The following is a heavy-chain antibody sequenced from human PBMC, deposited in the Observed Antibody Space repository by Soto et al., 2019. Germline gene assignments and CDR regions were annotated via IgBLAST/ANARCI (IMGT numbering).Heavy chain of an antibody. CDR2: ISHSGDT. CDR1: GGSFITYY. Sequence: SETLSLTCAGYGGSFITYYWSWVRQTPGKGLEWIGEISHSGDTNYNPSLKSRVIMSVDTSKNQFSLKLSSVTAADTAVYYCRVTLFMGTDVFDIWGQGTMVTVSS. CDR3: RVTLFMGTDVFDI. V-gene: IGHV4-34*01. J-gene: IGHJ3*02. D-gene: IGHD5-18*01.